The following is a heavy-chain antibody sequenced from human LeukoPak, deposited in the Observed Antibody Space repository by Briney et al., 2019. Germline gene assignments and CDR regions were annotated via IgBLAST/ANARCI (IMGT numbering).Heavy chain of an antibody. CDR2: INQDGSEK. CDR3: ARGGTSGYSSTRHFWGGNYYFDY. Sequence: GGSLGLSCGASGFTFDDYWMSWVRQAPGQGLEWVANINQDGSEKYYLDSEKGRFTIYRDNARNSLYLQVNSLRAEDTAVYYCARGGTSGYSSTRHFWGGNYYFDYWGQGSLVTVSS. CDR1: GFTFDDYW. J-gene: IGHJ4*02. V-gene: IGHV3-7*01. D-gene: IGHD2-2*01.